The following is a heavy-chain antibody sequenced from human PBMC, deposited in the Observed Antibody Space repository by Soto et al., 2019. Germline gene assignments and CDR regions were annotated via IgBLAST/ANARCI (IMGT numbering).Heavy chain of an antibody. CDR1: GFTFSDYY. Sequence: PGGSLRVSWAASGFTFSDYYMSWIRQAPGKGLEWVSYISSSGSTIYYADSVKGRFTISRDNAKNSLYLQMNSLRAEDTAVYFCARDFDFWSGYYQSARFDYWGQGTLVTVSS. CDR2: ISSSGSTI. V-gene: IGHV3-11*01. J-gene: IGHJ4*02. CDR3: ARDFDFWSGYYQSARFDY. D-gene: IGHD3-3*01.